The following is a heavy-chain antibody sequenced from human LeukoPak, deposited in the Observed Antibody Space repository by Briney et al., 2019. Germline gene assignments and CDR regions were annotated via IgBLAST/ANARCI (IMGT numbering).Heavy chain of an antibody. CDR3: ARHLNGGTYPLDH. D-gene: IGHD1-26*01. V-gene: IGHV4-59*08. Sequence: NPSETLSLTCTVSGGSIRSYYWSWIRQPPGKGLEWMAHIHDSGSTYYNPSLKSRLTMSVDTSKNQFSLRLSSVTAADTAVYYCARHLNGGTYPLDHWGQGTLVTVPS. J-gene: IGHJ4*02. CDR1: GGSIRSYY. CDR2: IHDSGST.